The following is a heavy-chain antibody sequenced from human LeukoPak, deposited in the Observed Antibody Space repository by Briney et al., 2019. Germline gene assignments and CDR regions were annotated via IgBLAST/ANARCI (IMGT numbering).Heavy chain of an antibody. CDR1: GYTFTGYY. CDR2: INPNSGGT. CDR3: ARAEGATAWFDP. Sequence: ASVKVSCKASGYTFTGYYMHWVRQAPGQGLEWMGLINPNSGGTNYAQKFQGRVTMTRDTSISTAYMELSRLRSDDTAVYYCARAEGATAWFDPWGQGTLVTVSS. V-gene: IGHV1-2*02. J-gene: IGHJ5*02. D-gene: IGHD1-26*01.